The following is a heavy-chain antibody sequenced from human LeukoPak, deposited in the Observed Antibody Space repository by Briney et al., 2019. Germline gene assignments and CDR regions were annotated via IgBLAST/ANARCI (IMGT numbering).Heavy chain of an antibody. J-gene: IGHJ4*02. V-gene: IGHV1-69*05. CDR3: ARVSQYYDILTGFDY. CDR1: GGTFSSYA. Sequence: ASVKVSCKASGGTFSSYAISWVRPAPGHGLEWMGGIIPIFGTANYAQKFQGRVTITTDESTSTAYMELSSLRSEDTAVYYCARVSQYYDILTGFDYWGQGTLVTVSS. D-gene: IGHD3-9*01. CDR2: IIPIFGTA.